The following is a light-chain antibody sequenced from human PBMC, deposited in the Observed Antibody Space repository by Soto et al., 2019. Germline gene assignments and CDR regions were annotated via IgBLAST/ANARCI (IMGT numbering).Light chain of an antibody. CDR3: AAWDDSLSGWV. Sequence: QSVLTQPPPASGTPRQRGTISFSGSSSNIGSNYVYWYQQLPGTAPKLLIYRNNQRPSGVPDRFSGSKSGTSASLAISGLRSEDEADYYCAAWDDSLSGWVFGGGIQLTVL. CDR2: RNN. J-gene: IGLJ3*02. CDR1: SSNIGSNY. V-gene: IGLV1-47*01.